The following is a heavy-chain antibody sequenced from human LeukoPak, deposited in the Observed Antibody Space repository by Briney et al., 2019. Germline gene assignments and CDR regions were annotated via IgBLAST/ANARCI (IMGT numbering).Heavy chain of an antibody. CDR2: IRSDGNNK. CDR1: GFTFSSYG. D-gene: IGHD6-19*01. J-gene: IGHJ4*02. V-gene: IGHV3-30*02. CDR3: AKDQAHNSGWSAALDY. Sequence: PGVSLRLSCAASGFTFSSYGLHWVRQAPGKGLEWVAFIRSDGNNKYSADSVKGRFTISRDNSKNTMYLQINSLRAEDTAVYYCAKDQAHNSGWSAALDYWGQRTLVTVSS.